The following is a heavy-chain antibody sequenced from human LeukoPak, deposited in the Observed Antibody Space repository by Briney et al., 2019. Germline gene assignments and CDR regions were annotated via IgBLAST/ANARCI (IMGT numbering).Heavy chain of an antibody. CDR1: GFTFSSYS. CDR2: ISSSSSYI. D-gene: IGHD1-1*01. CDR3: ARDWKSARGDY. J-gene: IGHJ4*02. V-gene: IGHV3-21*01. Sequence: GGSLRLSCAASGFTFSSYSMNWVRQAPGKGLEWVSSISSSSSYIYYADSVKGRFTISRDNAKNSLYLQMNSLRAEDTAVYDCARDWKSARGDYWGQGTLVTVSS.